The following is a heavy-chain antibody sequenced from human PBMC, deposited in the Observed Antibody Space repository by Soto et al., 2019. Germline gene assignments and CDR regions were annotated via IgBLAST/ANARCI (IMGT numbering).Heavy chain of an antibody. Sequence: EVQLVESGGVVVQPGGSLRLSCAASGFTFDDYTMHWVRQAPGKGLEWVSLISWDGGSTYYADSVKGRFTISRDNSKNSLYLQMNSLRTEDTALYYCAKDIVADKGGYCSGGSCYSDYYYGMDVWGQGTTVTVSS. CDR2: ISWDGGST. CDR3: AKDIVADKGGYCSGGSCYSDYYYGMDV. CDR1: GFTFDDYT. J-gene: IGHJ6*02. D-gene: IGHD2-15*01. V-gene: IGHV3-43*01.